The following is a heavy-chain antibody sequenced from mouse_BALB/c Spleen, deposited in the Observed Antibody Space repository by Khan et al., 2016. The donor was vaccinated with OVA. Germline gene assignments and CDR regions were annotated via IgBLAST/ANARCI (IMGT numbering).Heavy chain of an antibody. D-gene: IGHD2-14*01. V-gene: IGHV1-42*01. Sequence: VQLVQSGPELMKPGDSVKISCKASGYSFTSYYIHWMIQSPGTGLEWIGYINPFSGATTYNQNFKGKATFTVDNSSNTAYIQLSNLTSEDSAVYYCPRLGYDGWLAYWGQGTVVTVSP. CDR2: INPFSGAT. J-gene: IGHJ3*01. CDR1: GYSFTSYY. CDR3: PRLGYDGWLAY.